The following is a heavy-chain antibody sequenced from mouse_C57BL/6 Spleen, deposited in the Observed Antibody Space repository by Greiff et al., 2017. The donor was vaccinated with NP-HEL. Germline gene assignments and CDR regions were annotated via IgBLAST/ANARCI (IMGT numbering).Heavy chain of an antibody. CDR2: INPYNGGT. Sequence: EVQLQQSGPVLVKPGASVKMSCKASGYTFTDYYMNWVKQSHGKSLEWIGVINPYNGGTSYNQKFKGKATLTVDKSSSTAYMELNSLTSEDSAVYYCARDYRYFDYWGQGTTLTVSS. CDR1: GYTFTDYY. J-gene: IGHJ2*01. CDR3: ARDYRYFDY. V-gene: IGHV1-19*01. D-gene: IGHD2-14*01.